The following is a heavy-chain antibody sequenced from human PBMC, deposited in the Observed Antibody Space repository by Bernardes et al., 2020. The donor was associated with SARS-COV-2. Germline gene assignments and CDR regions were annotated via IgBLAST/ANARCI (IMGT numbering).Heavy chain of an antibody. Sequence: ASVKVSCKASGYTFTSYGISWVRQAPGQGLEWMGWISAYNGNTNYAQKLQGRVTMTTDTSTSTAYMELRSLRSDDTAVYYCARDLSAFEYSSSSPFDYWGQGTLVTVSS. J-gene: IGHJ4*02. CDR3: ARDLSAFEYSSSSPFDY. CDR1: GYTFTSYG. V-gene: IGHV1-18*04. CDR2: ISAYNGNT. D-gene: IGHD6-6*01.